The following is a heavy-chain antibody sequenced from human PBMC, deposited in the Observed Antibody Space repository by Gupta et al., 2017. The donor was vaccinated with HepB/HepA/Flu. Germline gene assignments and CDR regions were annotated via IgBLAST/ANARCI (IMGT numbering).Heavy chain of an antibody. J-gene: IGHJ4*02. Sequence: QVTLRESGPALVKPTQILTLTCTFSGFSLSTSGMCVSWIRQPPGKAMEWLALIDWDDDKYYSTSLKTRLTIYKDTTKSQVVLTMTKMDPVDTATYYDARRSSGYTIDYGGQGTLVTVSS. CDR2: IDWDDDK. CDR3: ARRSSGYTIDY. D-gene: IGHD3-22*01. V-gene: IGHV2-70*01. CDR1: GFSLSTSGMC.